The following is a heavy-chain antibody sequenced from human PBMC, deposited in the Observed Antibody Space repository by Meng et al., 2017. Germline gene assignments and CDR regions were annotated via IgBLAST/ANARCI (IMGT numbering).Heavy chain of an antibody. CDR1: GGSISSSNW. V-gene: IGHV4-4*02. J-gene: IGHJ4*02. D-gene: IGHD7-27*01. Sequence: EGAGPGPGKPFGTLSLTCAVSGGSISSSNWWSWVRQPPGKGLEWIGEIYHSGSTNYNPSLKSRVTISVDKSKNQFSLKLSSVTAADTAVYYCARIGDWGSTRYFDYWGQGTLVTVSS. CDR3: ARIGDWGSTRYFDY. CDR2: IYHSGST.